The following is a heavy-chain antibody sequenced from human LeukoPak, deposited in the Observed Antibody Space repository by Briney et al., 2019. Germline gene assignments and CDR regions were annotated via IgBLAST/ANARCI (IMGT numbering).Heavy chain of an antibody. J-gene: IGHJ4*02. CDR1: GYTFTSFD. V-gene: IGHV1-8*01. CDR3: ARGPPNWGMVGY. D-gene: IGHD7-27*01. Sequence: ASVKVSCTASGYTFTSFDFNWVRQATGQGLEWMGWMKSNNGHTGYAQKFQGRVTMTRDTSISTAYMELSSLTFEDTAVYYCARGPPNWGMVGYWGQGTLVTVSS. CDR2: MKSNNGHT.